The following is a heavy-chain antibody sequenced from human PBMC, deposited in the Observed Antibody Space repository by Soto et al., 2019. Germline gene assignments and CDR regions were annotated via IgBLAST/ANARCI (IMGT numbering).Heavy chain of an antibody. V-gene: IGHV1-8*01. CDR3: ERTSSGTRGGFDP. Sequence: QVQLVQSGAEVKKSGASVKVSCKASGYTFTSYDINWVRQATGQGLEWMGWINPNNGNTGYAQKFQGRVTVTRDTSISTVFMELSSLSSKDTAVYFCERTSSGTRGGFDPWGQGTRVTVSS. J-gene: IGHJ5*02. CDR1: GYTFTSYD. D-gene: IGHD1-7*01. CDR2: INPNNGNT.